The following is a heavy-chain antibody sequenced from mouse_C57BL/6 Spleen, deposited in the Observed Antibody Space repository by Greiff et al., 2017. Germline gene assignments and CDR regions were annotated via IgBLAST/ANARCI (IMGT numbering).Heavy chain of an antibody. D-gene: IGHD1-1*01. CDR2: IFPGSGST. CDR3: ASSYYGDWYFDV. Sequence: QVQLKQSGAELMKPGASVKLSCKATGYTFTGYWIEWVKQRPGHGLEWIGEIFPGSGSTTSNEKFKGKATFTADTSSNTAYMQLSSLTTEDAAIYYCASSYYGDWYFDVWGTGTTVTVSS. CDR1: GYTFTGYW. J-gene: IGHJ1*03. V-gene: IGHV1-9*01.